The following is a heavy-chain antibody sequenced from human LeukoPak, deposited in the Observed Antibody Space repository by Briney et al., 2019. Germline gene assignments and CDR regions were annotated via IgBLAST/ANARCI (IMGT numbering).Heavy chain of an antibody. CDR3: ARNYGGNSPGWFDP. J-gene: IGHJ5*02. Sequence: SETLSLTCAIYSESFSGYFWSWIRQPPGKGLEWIGEINYSGSTNYNPSLKSRVTISVDTSKNQFSLKLSSVTAADTAVYYCARNYGGNSPGWFDPWGQGTLVTVSS. CDR1: SESFSGYF. CDR2: INYSGST. D-gene: IGHD4-23*01. V-gene: IGHV4-34*01.